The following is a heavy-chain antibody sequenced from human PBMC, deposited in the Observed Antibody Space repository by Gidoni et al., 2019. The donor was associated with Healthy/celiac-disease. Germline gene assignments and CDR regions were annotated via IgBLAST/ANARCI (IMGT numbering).Heavy chain of an antibody. Sequence: QLQLQESGPGLVKPSETLYLTCTVPGGSTSSSSYYWGCIRQPPGKGREWIGSIYYSGSTYYNPSLKSRVTISVDTSKNQFSLKLSSVTAADTAVYYCASGTAMAYGYWGQGTLVTVSS. CDR3: ASGTAMAYGY. CDR1: GGSTSSSSYY. CDR2: IYYSGST. J-gene: IGHJ4*02. D-gene: IGHD5-18*01. V-gene: IGHV4-39*01.